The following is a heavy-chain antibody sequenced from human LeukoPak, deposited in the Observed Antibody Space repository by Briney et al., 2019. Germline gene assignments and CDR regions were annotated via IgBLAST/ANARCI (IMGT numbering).Heavy chain of an antibody. V-gene: IGHV3-30*04. D-gene: IGHD3-22*01. CDR2: ISYDGSNK. CDR3: ARAWGHSSGYPNYDY. J-gene: IGHJ4*02. Sequence: GGSLRLSCVASGFSFSSHAMHWVRQAPGKGLDWVAVISYDGSNKYYADSVKGRFTISRDNSKNTLYLEMNSLRVEDTAVYYCARAWGHSSGYPNYDYWGQGTLVTVSS. CDR1: GFSFSSHA.